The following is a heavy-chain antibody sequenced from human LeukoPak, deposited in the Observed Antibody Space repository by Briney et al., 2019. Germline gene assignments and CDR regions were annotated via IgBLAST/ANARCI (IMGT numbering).Heavy chain of an antibody. CDR1: GFTLRTYD. V-gene: IGHV3-30*02. D-gene: IGHD3-22*01. CDR2: IRNDGSDE. Sequence: PGGSLRLSCTASGFTLRTYDMHWVRQAPGKGLEWVAFIRNDGSDEYYADSVKGRFTISRDNSRNTLYLQMNNLRSEDTAVYFCAKADTGYYMYYFVHWGQGTLVTVSS. CDR3: AKADTGYYMYYFVH. J-gene: IGHJ4*02.